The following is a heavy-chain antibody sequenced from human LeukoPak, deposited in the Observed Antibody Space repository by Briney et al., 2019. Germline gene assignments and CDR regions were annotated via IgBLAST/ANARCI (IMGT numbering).Heavy chain of an antibody. CDR2: INPNSGGT. Sequence: ASVKVSCKASGYTFTGYYMHWVRQAPGQGLEWMGWINPNSGGTNYAQKLQGRVTMTTDTSTSTAYMELRSLRSDDTAVYYCARDYDSSGYYFDYWGQGTLVTVSS. CDR1: GYTFTGYY. CDR3: ARDYDSSGYYFDY. D-gene: IGHD3-22*01. J-gene: IGHJ4*02. V-gene: IGHV1-2*02.